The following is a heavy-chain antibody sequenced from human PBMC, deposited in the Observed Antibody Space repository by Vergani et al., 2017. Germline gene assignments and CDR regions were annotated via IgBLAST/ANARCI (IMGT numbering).Heavy chain of an antibody. D-gene: IGHD3-22*01. CDR2: ISYDGSNK. Sequence: QVQLVESGGGVVQPGRSLRLSCAASGFTFSSYAMHWVRQAPGKGLEWVAVISYDGSNKYYADSVKGRFTISRDNSKNTLYLQMNSLRAEETAVYYCARASSGYYYETYYFDYWGQGTLVTVSS. J-gene: IGHJ4*02. CDR1: GFTFSSYA. CDR3: ARASSGYYYETYYFDY. V-gene: IGHV3-30-3*01.